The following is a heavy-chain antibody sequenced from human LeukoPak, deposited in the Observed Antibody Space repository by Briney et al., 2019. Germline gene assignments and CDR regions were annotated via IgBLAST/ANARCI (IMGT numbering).Heavy chain of an antibody. J-gene: IGHJ6*02. CDR3: ARRRDCSSTSCYTYYHYGMDV. CDR1: GGTFISNT. V-gene: IGHV1-69*02. D-gene: IGHD2-2*01. CDR2: IIPILGIA. Sequence: SVKVSCKASGGTFISNTISWVRQAPGQGLEWMGRIIPILGIANYAQKFQGRVTITADKSTSTAYMELSSLRSEDTAVYDCARRRDCSSTSCYTYYHYGMDVWGQGTTVTVSS.